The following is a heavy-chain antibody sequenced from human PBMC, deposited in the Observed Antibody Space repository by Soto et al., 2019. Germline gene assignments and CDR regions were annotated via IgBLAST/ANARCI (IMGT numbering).Heavy chain of an antibody. Sequence: PGGSLKLSCTASRFTVSNSGMSGARQAPGKGLEWVANIKQDGSETYYVDSLRGRFTISRDNAKNSVYLQMNSLRVDDTAVYFCAGENVAVPAYFWGQGTLVTVSS. CDR3: AGENVAVPAYF. D-gene: IGHD6-19*01. CDR1: RFTVSNSG. J-gene: IGHJ4*02. V-gene: IGHV3-7*01. CDR2: IKQDGSET.